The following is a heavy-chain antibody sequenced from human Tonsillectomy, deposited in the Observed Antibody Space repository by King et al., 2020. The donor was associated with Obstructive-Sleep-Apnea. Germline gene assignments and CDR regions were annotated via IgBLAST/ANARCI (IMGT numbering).Heavy chain of an antibody. J-gene: IGHJ3*02. CDR2: IIVSSSTI. CDR3: ARAAGLIVAFDI. CDR1: GVTFSSDS. D-gene: IGHD3-22*01. V-gene: IGHV3-48*04. Sequence: VQLVESGGGLVQPVWSLRRSFAASGVTFSSDSMIWFRQTPGKGLVWVSYIIVSSSTIYYAASVKGRFTISRDNAKNSLYLQMNSLRAEDTAVYYCARAAGLIVAFDIWGQGTMVTVSS.